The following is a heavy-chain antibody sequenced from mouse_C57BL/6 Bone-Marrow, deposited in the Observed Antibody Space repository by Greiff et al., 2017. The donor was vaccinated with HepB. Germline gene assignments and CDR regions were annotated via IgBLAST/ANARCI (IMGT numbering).Heavy chain of an antibody. CDR1: GFSLSTFGMG. J-gene: IGHJ1*03. CDR3: ARIALISSSWYFDV. D-gene: IGHD1-1*01. Sequence: QVTLKESGPGILQPSQTLSLTCSFSGFSLSTFGMGVGWIRQPSGKGLEWLAHIWWDDDKYYNPALKSRLTISKDTSKNQVFLKIANVDTADTATYSCARIALISSSWYFDVWGTGTTVTVSS. CDR2: IWWDDDK. V-gene: IGHV8-8*01.